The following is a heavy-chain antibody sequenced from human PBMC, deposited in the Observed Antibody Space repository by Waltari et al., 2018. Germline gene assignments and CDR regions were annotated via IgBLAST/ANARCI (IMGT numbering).Heavy chain of an antibody. Sequence: HVQLQESGPGLVKPSETLSLTCTVSGDFPSNDHWTWIRQAPGKGLEWIAYLRNTGATKCTPSLGSRVTISTVTSKKQFSLRLTSVTAADTAVYYCARLPTKYYDSPGWGFFDQWGQGILVTVSS. D-gene: IGHD3-22*01. CDR3: ARLPTKYYDSPGWGFFDQ. CDR2: LRNTGAT. V-gene: IGHV4-59*08. CDR1: GDFPSNDH. J-gene: IGHJ4*02.